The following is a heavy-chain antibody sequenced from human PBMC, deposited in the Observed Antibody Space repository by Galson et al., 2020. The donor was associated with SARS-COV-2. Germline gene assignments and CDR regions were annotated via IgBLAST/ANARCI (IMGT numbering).Heavy chain of an antibody. J-gene: IGHJ4*02. D-gene: IGHD3-22*01. CDR2: LDPEDGET. Sequence: APLKVSCKVSGSTITAFSMHWVRQTTGKGLEWMGGLDPEDGETIYAQKFKGRVTMTEDTPTDTAYMELSSLRAEDTAVYYCATSFSCDYDLGGLDYWGQGTLVTVSS. CDR3: ATSFSCDYDLGGLDY. V-gene: IGHV1-24*01. CDR1: GSTITAFS.